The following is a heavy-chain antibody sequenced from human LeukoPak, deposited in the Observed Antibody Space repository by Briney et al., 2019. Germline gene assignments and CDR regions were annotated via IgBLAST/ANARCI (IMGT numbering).Heavy chain of an antibody. CDR2: IRYDGSNK. J-gene: IGHJ4*02. Sequence: GGSLRLSCAASGFNFNSYGMHWVRQAPGKGLEWVAFIRYDGSNKYYADSVKGRFTISRDNSKNTLYLQMNSLRAEDTAVYYCAKVEGYCSSTSCSHFDYWGQGTLVTVSS. D-gene: IGHD2-2*01. CDR3: AKVEGYCSSTSCSHFDY. CDR1: GFNFNSYG. V-gene: IGHV3-30*02.